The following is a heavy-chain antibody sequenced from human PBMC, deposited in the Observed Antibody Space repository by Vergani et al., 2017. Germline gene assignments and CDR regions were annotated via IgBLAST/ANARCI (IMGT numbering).Heavy chain of an antibody. V-gene: IGHV4-39*01. J-gene: IGHJ4*02. CDR3: ASKRGACRAAYCHSYDF. Sequence: QVQLQESGPGLVKPSETLSLTCTVSGDSVISTDYHLGWIRQPPGKGLEWIGSTDYSGSTSYNPSLERRISISFETPKNQFSLRLTSVTAADTAVYYCASKRGACRAAYCHSYDFWGPGTLVGVSS. D-gene: IGHD2-15*01. CDR2: TDYSGST. CDR1: GDSVISTDYH.